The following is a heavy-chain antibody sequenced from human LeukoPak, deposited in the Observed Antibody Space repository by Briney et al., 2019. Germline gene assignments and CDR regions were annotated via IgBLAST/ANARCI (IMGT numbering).Heavy chain of an antibody. Sequence: PGGSLRLSCAASGFIFSSYEMHWVRQAPGKGLEWVSYISSSGTPTYYADSVKGRFTISRDNAKDSLYLQMNSLSADDSAVYYCARDGSVGSTLITPWGQGTLVTVSP. CDR1: GFIFSSYE. V-gene: IGHV3-48*03. CDR3: ARDGSVGSTLITP. CDR2: ISSSGTPT. J-gene: IGHJ5*02. D-gene: IGHD3-16*01.